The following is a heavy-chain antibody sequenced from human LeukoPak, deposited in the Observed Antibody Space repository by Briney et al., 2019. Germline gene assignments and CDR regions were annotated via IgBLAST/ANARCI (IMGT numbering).Heavy chain of an antibody. D-gene: IGHD6-13*01. V-gene: IGHV3-7*01. J-gene: IGHJ4*02. CDR1: GFPFSSYW. CDR3: ARDNEIAAADFFDY. Sequence: GGSLRLSCVASGFPFSSYWMTWVRQAPGKGLEWVANIKQDGSKKSYVDSVKGRFTISRDNAKNSLYLQMNSLRAEDTAVYYCARDNEIAAADFFDYWGQGTLVTVSS. CDR2: IKQDGSKK.